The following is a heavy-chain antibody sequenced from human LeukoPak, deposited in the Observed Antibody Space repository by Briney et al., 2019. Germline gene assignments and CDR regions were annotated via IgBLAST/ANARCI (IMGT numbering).Heavy chain of an antibody. Sequence: ASVKVSCKASVYTFTSYDIYWVRPATGQGLEWMGWMNPNSGNTGYAQKFQGRVTMTRNTSISTAYMELSSLRSEDTAVYYCARGLGQRPNDSWGQGTLVTVSS. CDR3: ARGLGQRPNDS. J-gene: IGHJ5*01. V-gene: IGHV1-8*01. D-gene: IGHD7-27*01. CDR2: MNPNSGNT. CDR1: VYTFTSYD.